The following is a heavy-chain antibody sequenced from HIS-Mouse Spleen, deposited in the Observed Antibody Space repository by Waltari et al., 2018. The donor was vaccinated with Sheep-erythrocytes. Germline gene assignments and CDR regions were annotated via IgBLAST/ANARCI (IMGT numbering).Heavy chain of an antibody. CDR1: GFTFSSYD. Sequence: EVQLVESGGGLVQPGGSLRLSCAASGFTFSSYDMHWVRQATGKGLGWVSGMCTAGDTYYPGSVKGRFIISRENAKNSLYLQMNSLRAGDTAVYYCARANSGSYDDAFDIWGQGTMVTVSS. D-gene: IGHD1-26*01. V-gene: IGHV3-13*01. CDR3: ARANSGSYDDAFDI. J-gene: IGHJ3*02. CDR2: MCTAGDT.